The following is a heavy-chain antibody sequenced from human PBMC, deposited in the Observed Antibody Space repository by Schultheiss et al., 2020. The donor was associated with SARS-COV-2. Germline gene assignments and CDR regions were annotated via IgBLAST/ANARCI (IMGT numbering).Heavy chain of an antibody. CDR2: ISSSSSYM. V-gene: IGHV3-21*01. Sequence: GGSLRLSCAASGFTFSNSDMNWVRQAPGKGLEWVSSISSSSSYMYYADSVKGRFTISRDNAKNSLYLQMNSLRAEDTAVYYCAREGEMATRGLDYWGQGTLVTVSS. CDR3: AREGEMATRGLDY. D-gene: IGHD5-24*01. J-gene: IGHJ4*02. CDR1: GFTFSNSD.